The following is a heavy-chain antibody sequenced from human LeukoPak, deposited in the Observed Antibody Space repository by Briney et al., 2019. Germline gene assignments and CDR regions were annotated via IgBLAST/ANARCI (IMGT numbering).Heavy chain of an antibody. CDR2: IRYDGSNK. CDR3: AKARALLSSSLPGAFDI. D-gene: IGHD6-13*01. CDR1: GFTFSSYG. J-gene: IGHJ3*02. Sequence: GGSLRLSCAASGFTFSSYGMHWVRQAPGKGLEWVAFIRYDGSNKYYADSVKGRFTISRDNSKNTLYLQMNSLRAEDTAVYYCAKARALLSSSLPGAFDIWGQGTMVTVSS. V-gene: IGHV3-30*02.